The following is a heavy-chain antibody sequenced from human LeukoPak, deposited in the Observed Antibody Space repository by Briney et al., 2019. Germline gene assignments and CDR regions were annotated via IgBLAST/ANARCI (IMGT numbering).Heavy chain of an antibody. J-gene: IGHJ4*02. CDR3: AKVLWLNSGCFDY. D-gene: IGHD3-16*01. Sequence: RPGGSLRLSCAASGFTFSSYAITWVRQAPGKGLEWVSAVSSNGAKTYYADSVKGRFTISRDNYKNMVFLQMNSLRAEDTAVYYCAKVLWLNSGCFDYWGQGTLVTVSS. CDR2: VSSNGAKT. V-gene: IGHV3-23*01. CDR1: GFTFSSYA.